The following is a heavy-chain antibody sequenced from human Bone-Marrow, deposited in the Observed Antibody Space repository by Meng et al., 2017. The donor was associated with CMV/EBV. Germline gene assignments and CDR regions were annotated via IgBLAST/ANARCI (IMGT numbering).Heavy chain of an antibody. D-gene: IGHD6-13*01. CDR2: VYFSGTT. CDR1: GGSIKNYY. J-gene: IGHJ5*02. V-gene: IGHV4-59*01. Sequence: ESLKISCTVSGGSIKNYYWTWIRQPPGKGLEWIGYVYFSGTTNYNPSLKSRVTISADTSKNQFSLKLSSVTAADTAVYYCARWLIAAAGTGWFDPWGQGTLVTVSS. CDR3: ARWLIAAAGTGWFDP.